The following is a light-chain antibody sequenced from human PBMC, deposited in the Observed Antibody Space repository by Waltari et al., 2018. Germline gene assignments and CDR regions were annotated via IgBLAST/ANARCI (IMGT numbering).Light chain of an antibody. CDR3: QQYYSYPRT. J-gene: IGKJ1*01. CDR2: AAS. CDR1: QGISSY. Sequence: AIRITQSPSSLSASTGDRVTITCRASQGISSYLAWYQQKPGKAPKLLIYAASTLQSGVPSRFSGSGSGTDFTRTISCLQSEDFATYYCQQYYSYPRTFGQGTKVEIK. V-gene: IGKV1-8*01.